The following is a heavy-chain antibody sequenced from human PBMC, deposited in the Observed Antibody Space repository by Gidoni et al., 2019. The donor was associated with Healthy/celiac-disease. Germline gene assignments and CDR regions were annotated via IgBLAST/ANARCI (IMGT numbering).Heavy chain of an antibody. J-gene: IGHJ4*02. CDR2: ISSSSSYT. V-gene: IGHV3-11*06. Sequence: QVQLVESGGGLVKPGGSLRLSCAASGFTFSDYYMSWIRQAPGKGLEWVSYISSSSSYTNYADSVKGRFTISRDNAKNSLYLQMNSLRAEDTAVYYCARDGDIVVVPAATDYWGQGTLVTVSS. D-gene: IGHD2-2*01. CDR1: GFTFSDYY. CDR3: ARDGDIVVVPAATDY.